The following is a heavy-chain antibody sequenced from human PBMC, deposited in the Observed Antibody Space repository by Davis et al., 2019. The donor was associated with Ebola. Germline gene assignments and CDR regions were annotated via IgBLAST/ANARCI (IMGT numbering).Heavy chain of an antibody. J-gene: IGHJ4*02. CDR1: GGSFSGYY. V-gene: IGHV4-34*01. Sequence: MPSETLSLTCAVYGGSFSGYYWSWIRQPPGKGLEWIGEINHSGSTNYNPSLKSRVTISVDTSKNQFSLKLSSVTAADTAVYYCARADTSSWKTPVDYWGQGTLVTVSS. CDR2: INHSGST. CDR3: ARADTSSWKTPVDY. D-gene: IGHD6-13*01.